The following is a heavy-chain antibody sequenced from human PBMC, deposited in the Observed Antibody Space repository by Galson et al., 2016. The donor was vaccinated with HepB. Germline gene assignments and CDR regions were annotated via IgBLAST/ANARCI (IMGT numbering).Heavy chain of an antibody. J-gene: IGHJ4*02. D-gene: IGHD1-26*01. CDR3: ARDVRGSEDY. CDR1: GFTFNNYD. Sequence: SLRLSCAASGFTFNNYDMHWFRQAPGKGLEWVSYITRSGGTTLYADSVKGRFTISRDNAKNSLYLQMNSLRDEDTAVYYCARDVRGSEDYWGQGTLVTVSS. V-gene: IGHV3-48*02. CDR2: ITRSGGTT.